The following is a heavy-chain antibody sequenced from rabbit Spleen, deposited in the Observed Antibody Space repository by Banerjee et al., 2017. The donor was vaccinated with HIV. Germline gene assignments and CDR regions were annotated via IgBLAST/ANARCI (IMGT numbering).Heavy chain of an antibody. J-gene: IGHJ4*01. CDR2: INAGSSGST. V-gene: IGHV1S40*01. CDR1: GFSFSSGYY. D-gene: IGHD1-1*01. CDR3: ARDGTATSAYFNL. Sequence: QSLEESGGGLVKPGGTLTLTCTVSGFSFSSGYYMCWVRQAPGKGLEWIACINAGSSGSTYYASWAKGQFTISKTSSTTVTLQMTSLTAADTATYFCARDGTATSAYFNLWGQGTLVTVS.